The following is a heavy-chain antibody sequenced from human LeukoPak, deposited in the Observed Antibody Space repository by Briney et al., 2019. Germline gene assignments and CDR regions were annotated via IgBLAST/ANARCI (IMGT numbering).Heavy chain of an antibody. CDR3: ARDRKYYYHMDV. J-gene: IGHJ6*04. Sequence: PSETLSLTCTVSGGSITPSTYYWAWIRQPPGKGLEWIGSIYSSGSTYYNPSLKSRVTISVDTSKNQFSLNLSSVTAADTAVYYCARDRKYYYHMDVWGKGTTVTVSS. CDR2: IYSSGST. V-gene: IGHV4-39*07. CDR1: GGSITPSTYY. D-gene: IGHD1-14*01.